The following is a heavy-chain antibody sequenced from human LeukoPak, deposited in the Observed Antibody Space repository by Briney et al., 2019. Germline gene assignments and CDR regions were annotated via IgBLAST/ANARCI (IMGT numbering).Heavy chain of an antibody. CDR1: GGSISSYY. D-gene: IGHD3-22*01. Sequence: KPSETLSLTCTVSGGSISSYYWSWIRQHPGKGLEWIGYIYYSGSTYYNPSLKSRVTISVDTSKNQFYLKLSSVTAADTAVYYCARGAYYYDSSGYPIQHWGQGTLVTVSS. CDR2: IYYSGST. J-gene: IGHJ1*01. V-gene: IGHV4-59*06. CDR3: ARGAYYYDSSGYPIQH.